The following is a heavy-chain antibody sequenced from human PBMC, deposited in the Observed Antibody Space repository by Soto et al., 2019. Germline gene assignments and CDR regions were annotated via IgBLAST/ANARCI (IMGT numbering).Heavy chain of an antibody. CDR1: GGSISSYY. CDR3: ARGIKYGDYSRWFDP. Sequence: PSETLSLTCTVSGGSISSYYWSWIRQPPGKGLEWIGYIYYSGSTNYNPSLKSRVTISVDTSKNQFSLKLSSLRSEDTAVYYCARGIKYGDYSRWFDPWGPGTLVTVSS. V-gene: IGHV4-59*01. D-gene: IGHD4-17*01. J-gene: IGHJ5*02. CDR2: IYYSGST.